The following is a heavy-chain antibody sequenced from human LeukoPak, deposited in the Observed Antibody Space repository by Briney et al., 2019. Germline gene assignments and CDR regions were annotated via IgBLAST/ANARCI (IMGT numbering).Heavy chain of an antibody. CDR2: TYYRSNWYN. CDR3: VRGGQGDGHSADEGFDI. V-gene: IGHV6-1*01. Sequence: SQTLSLTCAISGDSVFSNSSWNWIRQSPSRGLEWLRRTYYRSNWYNDYGVSVKSRININPDTSKNHFSLQLSSVTPEDTAVYYCVRGGQGDGHSADEGFDIWGQGTMVTVS. J-gene: IGHJ3*02. D-gene: IGHD5-18*01. CDR1: GDSVFSNSS.